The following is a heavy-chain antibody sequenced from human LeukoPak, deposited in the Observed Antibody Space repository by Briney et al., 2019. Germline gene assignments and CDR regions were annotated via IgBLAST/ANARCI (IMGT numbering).Heavy chain of an antibody. V-gene: IGHV3-23*01. CDR2: ISGSGGST. CDR3: AKVGYGGGSWGAFDI. J-gene: IGHJ3*02. D-gene: IGHD2-15*01. Sequence: GGSLRLSCAASGFTFSSYAMSWVRQAPGKGLEWVSAISGSGGSTYYADSVKGRFTISRDNSKNTLYLQMNSLRDEDTAVYYCAKVGYGGGSWGAFDIWGQGTMVTVSS. CDR1: GFTFSSYA.